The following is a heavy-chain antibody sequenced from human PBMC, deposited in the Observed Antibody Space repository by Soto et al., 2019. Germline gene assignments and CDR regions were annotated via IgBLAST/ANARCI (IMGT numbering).Heavy chain of an antibody. D-gene: IGHD2-8*01. V-gene: IGHV4-61*03. CDR2: IFYNGGT. CDR1: GGSVNSGGYY. J-gene: IGHJ4*02. Sequence: SETLSLTCTVSGGSVNSGGYYWSWIRQPPGKGLEWIGFIFYNGGTSYNPSLGSRVTISADTSKTLFSLNLNFVTAADTAVYYCARGDHGPRRFYFDTSGQGTMLTVSS. CDR3: ARGDHGPRRFYFDT.